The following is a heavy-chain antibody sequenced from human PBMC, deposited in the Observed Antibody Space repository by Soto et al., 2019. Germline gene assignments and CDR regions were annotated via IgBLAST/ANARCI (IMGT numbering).Heavy chain of an antibody. D-gene: IGHD3-10*01. CDR1: GFTFSSYA. CDR3: ARDPGYYGSGSLDY. Sequence: EVQLLESGGGLVQPGGSLRLSCAASGFTFSSYAMSWVRQAPGKGLEWVSAISGSGGSTYYADSVKGRFTISRDNSKNTLYLQMNSLRAEDTAVYYCARDPGYYGSGSLDYWGQGTLVTVSS. J-gene: IGHJ4*02. V-gene: IGHV3-23*01. CDR2: ISGSGGST.